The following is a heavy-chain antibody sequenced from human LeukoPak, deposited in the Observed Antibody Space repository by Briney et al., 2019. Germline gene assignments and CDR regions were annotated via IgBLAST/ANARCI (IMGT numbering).Heavy chain of an antibody. V-gene: IGHV4-30-4*01. D-gene: IGHD5-18*01. CDR2: IYYSGST. CDR1: GGSISSGDYY. Sequence: SQTLSLTCTVSGGSISSGDYYWSWIRQPPGKGLEWIGYIYYSGSTYYNPSLKSRVTISVDTSKNQFSLKLSSVTDADTAVYYCARAPYVATAMVDYWGQGTLVTVSS. J-gene: IGHJ4*02. CDR3: ARAPYVATAMVDY.